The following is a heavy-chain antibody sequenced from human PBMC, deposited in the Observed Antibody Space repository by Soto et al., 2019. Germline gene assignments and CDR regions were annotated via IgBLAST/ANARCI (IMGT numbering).Heavy chain of an antibody. CDR1: GGSISSSNW. Sequence: SETLSLTCAVSGGSISSSNWWSWVRQPPGKGLEWIGEIYHSGSTNYNPSLKSRVTISVDKSKNQFSLRLSSVTAADTAVYYCARDIAAAGAGDYYYGMDVWGQGTTVTVSS. CDR3: ARDIAAAGAGDYYYGMDV. CDR2: IYHSGST. D-gene: IGHD6-13*01. V-gene: IGHV4-4*02. J-gene: IGHJ6*02.